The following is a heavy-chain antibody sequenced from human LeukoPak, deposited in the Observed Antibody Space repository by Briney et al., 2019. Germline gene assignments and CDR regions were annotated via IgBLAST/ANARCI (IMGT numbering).Heavy chain of an antibody. CDR3: ARDWAGMTAPGPFDY. J-gene: IGHJ4*02. V-gene: IGHV3-33*01. CDR2: IWYDGSDK. D-gene: IGHD6-13*01. CDR1: GFTFSEFA. Sequence: GGSLRLSCVTSGFTFSEFAMHWVRQVPGKGLEWVAGIWYDGSDKYYADSVKGRFTISRDNSKNTLYLQMNSLRAEDTAVYYCARDWAGMTAPGPFDYWGQGTLVTVSS.